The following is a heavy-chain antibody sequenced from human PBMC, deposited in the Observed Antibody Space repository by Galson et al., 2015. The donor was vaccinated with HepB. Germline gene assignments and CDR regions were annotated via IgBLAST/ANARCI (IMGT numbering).Heavy chain of an antibody. Sequence: SVKVSCKASGYTFTSYGTSWVRQAPGQGLEWMGWISAYTGNTNYAQKLQGRVTMTTDTSTSTAYMELRSLRSDDTAVYFCARFADSSSGYMDIWGKGTTVTVSS. CDR2: ISAYTGNT. CDR3: ARFADSSSGYMDI. J-gene: IGHJ6*03. D-gene: IGHD6-6*01. CDR1: GYTFTSYG. V-gene: IGHV1-18*01.